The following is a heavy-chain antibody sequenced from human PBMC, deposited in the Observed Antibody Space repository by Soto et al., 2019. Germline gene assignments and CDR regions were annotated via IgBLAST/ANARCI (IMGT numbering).Heavy chain of an antibody. Sequence: SETLSLTCAVYGGSFSGYYWSWIRQPPGKGLEWIGEINHSGSTNYNPSLKSRVTISVDTSKNQFSLKLSSVTAADTAVYYCARWVVVPAAIVDYYYYYMDVWGKGTTVTVSS. J-gene: IGHJ6*03. D-gene: IGHD2-2*02. CDR3: ARWVVVPAAIVDYYYYYMDV. CDR2: INHSGST. CDR1: GGSFSGYY. V-gene: IGHV4-34*01.